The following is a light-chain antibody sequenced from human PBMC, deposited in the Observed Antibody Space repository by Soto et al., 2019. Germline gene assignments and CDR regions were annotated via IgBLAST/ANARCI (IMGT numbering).Light chain of an antibody. CDR2: KAS. J-gene: IGKJ1*01. Sequence: DIQMTQSPSTLSASVGDSVTITCRASQTISYFLAWYQQKPGKAPNLLIYKASTLKSGVPSRFRGSGSGTEFTLTISSLQPDDFATYYCQQYNTYTATFGQGTKVEIK. CDR1: QTISYF. CDR3: QQYNTYTAT. V-gene: IGKV1-5*03.